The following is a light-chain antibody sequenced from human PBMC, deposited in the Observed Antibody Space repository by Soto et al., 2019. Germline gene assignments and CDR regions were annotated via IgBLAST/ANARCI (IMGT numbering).Light chain of an antibody. V-gene: IGKV1-5*01. CDR1: QSISDW. CDR2: DVS. Sequence: DIQMTQSPSTLSASIGDRVTITCRASQSISDWLAWYQQRPGKAPKLLIYDVSTLQSGVPSRFSGSGSGTEFPLTINSLQADDFATYYCQQYNSYITFGPGTKVDFK. J-gene: IGKJ3*01. CDR3: QQYNSYIT.